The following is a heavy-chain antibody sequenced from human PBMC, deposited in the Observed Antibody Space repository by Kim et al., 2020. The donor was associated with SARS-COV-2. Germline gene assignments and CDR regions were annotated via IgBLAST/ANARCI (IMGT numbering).Heavy chain of an antibody. CDR1: GFTFSSYS. V-gene: IGHV3-21*01. Sequence: GGSLRLSCATSGFTFSSYSMNWVRQAPGKGLEWVSSISSSSYIYYADSVRGRFITSSDNDKNSLYLQMNSLRAEDTAVYYCARKYSSSPDDAFDIWGQGTMVTVSS. CDR3: ARKYSSSPDDAFDI. J-gene: IGHJ3*02. CDR2: ISSSSYI. D-gene: IGHD6-6*01.